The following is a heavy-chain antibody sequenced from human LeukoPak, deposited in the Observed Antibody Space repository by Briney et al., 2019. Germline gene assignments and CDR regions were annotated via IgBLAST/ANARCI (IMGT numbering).Heavy chain of an antibody. Sequence: ASVKVSCKASGGTFSSYAISWMRQAPGQGLEWMGGIIPIFGTATYAQKSQGRVTITADESTSTAYMELSSLRSEDTAVYYCAGLQTYYYYGMDVWGQGTTVTVSS. J-gene: IGHJ6*02. CDR2: IIPIFGTA. V-gene: IGHV1-69*13. CDR3: AGLQTYYYYGMDV. CDR1: GGTFSSYA.